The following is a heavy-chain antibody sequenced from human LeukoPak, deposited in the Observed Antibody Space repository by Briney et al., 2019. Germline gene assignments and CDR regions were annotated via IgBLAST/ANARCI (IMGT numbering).Heavy chain of an antibody. V-gene: IGHV4-4*02. CDR3: ARGPLSRGNALDT. CDR2: IHDSGNT. J-gene: IGHJ3*02. CDR1: GGSISSSNW. Sequence: SETLSRTCAVSGGSISSSNWWSWVRQSPGKGPGWIGEIHDSGNTNHNPSLRSRVTFAADTSKNQFSLKLSSVTAADTAIYYCARGPLSRGNALDTWGQGTMVTVSS.